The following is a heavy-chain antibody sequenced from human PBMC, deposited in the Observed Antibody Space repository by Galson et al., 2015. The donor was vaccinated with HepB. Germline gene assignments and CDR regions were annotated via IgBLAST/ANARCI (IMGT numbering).Heavy chain of an antibody. CDR1: GYSFTSYW. Sequence: QSGAEVKKPGESLRISCKGSGYSFTSYWISWVRQMPGKGLEWMGRIDPSDSYTNYSPSFQGHVTISADKSISTAYLQWSSLKASDTAMYYCARHTYYYDSSGYSLDGYWGQGTLVTVSS. J-gene: IGHJ4*02. V-gene: IGHV5-10-1*01. CDR2: IDPSDSYT. CDR3: ARHTYYYDSSGYSLDGY. D-gene: IGHD3-22*01.